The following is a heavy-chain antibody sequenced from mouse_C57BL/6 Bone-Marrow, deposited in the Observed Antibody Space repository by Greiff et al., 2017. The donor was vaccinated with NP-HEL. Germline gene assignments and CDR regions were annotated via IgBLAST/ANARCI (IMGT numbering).Heavy chain of an antibody. Sequence: EVHLVESGGDLVKPGGSLKLSCAASGFTFSSYGMSWVRQTPEKRLEWVATISDGGSYTYYPDNVKGRFTISRDNAKNNLYLQMSHLKSEDTAMYYCARDGYYLDYWGQGTTLTVSS. CDR3: ARDGYYLDY. V-gene: IGHV5-4*01. CDR1: GFTFSSYG. D-gene: IGHD2-2*01. J-gene: IGHJ2*01. CDR2: ISDGGSYT.